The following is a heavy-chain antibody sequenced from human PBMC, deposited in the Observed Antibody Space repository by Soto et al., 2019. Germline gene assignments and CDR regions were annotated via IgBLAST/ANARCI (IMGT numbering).Heavy chain of an antibody. CDR1: GFTFHHYA. D-gene: IGHD3-3*01. CDR3: VKESGPSGRENEFDP. V-gene: IGHV3-30*18. CDR2: VSYDGNYK. J-gene: IGHJ5*02. Sequence: PGGSLRLSCVASGFTFHHYAIDWVRQAPGKGLEWVAVVSYDGNYKDYAESVKGRFTISRDNSNNVVYLQMESLRPEDTAIYYCVKESGPSGRENEFDPWGQGTLVTVSS.